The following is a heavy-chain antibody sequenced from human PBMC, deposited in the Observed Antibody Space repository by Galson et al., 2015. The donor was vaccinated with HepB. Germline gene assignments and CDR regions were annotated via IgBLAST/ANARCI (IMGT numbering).Heavy chain of an antibody. J-gene: IGHJ4*02. CDR1: GFTFSTYW. V-gene: IGHV3-7*03. Sequence: LPCAAPGFTFSTYWTSWARPAPGNGLEWVANIKQDGTEKYYVDSVKGRFTVSRDNAKNSLYLQMNSLRAEDTAVYYCAGRGATSDYWGQGTLVTVSS. CDR2: IKQDGTEK. D-gene: IGHD1-26*01. CDR3: AGRGATSDY.